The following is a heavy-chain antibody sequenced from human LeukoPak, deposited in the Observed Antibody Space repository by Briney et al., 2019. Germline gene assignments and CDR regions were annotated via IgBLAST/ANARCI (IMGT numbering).Heavy chain of an antibody. CDR3: ARGLVVPAAIQVYYYYYMAV. CDR1: GGSLSISSSY. V-gene: IGHV4-39*07. Sequence: SETLSLTCTVSGGSLSISSSYWGSIRQPPGKGLELIGTIHYSGSAYYNPSLKSRVTLSVDTSKNQFSLKLSSVTAADTAVYYCARGLVVPAAIQVYYYYYMAVWGKGTTVTVSS. CDR2: IHYSGSA. D-gene: IGHD2-2*01. J-gene: IGHJ6*03.